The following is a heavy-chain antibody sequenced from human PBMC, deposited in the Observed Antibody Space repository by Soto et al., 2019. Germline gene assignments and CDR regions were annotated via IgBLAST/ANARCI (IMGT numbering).Heavy chain of an antibody. CDR1: GFSFADYT. CDR2: IRNKAYGGTT. CDR3: TRDGRYSGYPPAAF. Sequence: EVQLVEYGGGLVQPGRSLRLSCTTSGFSFADYTLSWFRQAPGKGLEWLGFIRNKAYGGTTEYAASVKGRFSISRDDPKSTAYLQMNSLKTVDTAVYYCTRDGRYSGYPPAAFWGQGTLVIVSS. V-gene: IGHV3-49*03. D-gene: IGHD5-12*01. J-gene: IGHJ4*02.